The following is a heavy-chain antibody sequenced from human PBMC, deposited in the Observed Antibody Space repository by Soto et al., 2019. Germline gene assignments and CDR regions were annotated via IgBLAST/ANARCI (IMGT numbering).Heavy chain of an antibody. D-gene: IGHD3-22*01. CDR2: IYYSGST. J-gene: IGHJ6*02. CDR3: ARAENYYDSSGYYRLHRKKDYYYGMDV. V-gene: IGHV4-31*03. CDR1: GGSISSGGYY. Sequence: PSETLSLTCTVSGGSISSGGYYWSWIRQHPGKGLEWIGYIYYSGSTYYNPSLKSRVTISVDTSKNQFSLKLSSVTAADTAVYYCARAENYYDSSGYYRLHRKKDYYYGMDVWGQGTTVTVSS.